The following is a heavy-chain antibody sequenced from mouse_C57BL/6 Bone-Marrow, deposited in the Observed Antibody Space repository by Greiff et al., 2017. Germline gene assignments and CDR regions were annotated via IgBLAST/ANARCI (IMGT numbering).Heavy chain of an antibody. V-gene: IGHV1-63*01. CDR3: ARHYYGSSYGY. J-gene: IGHJ2*01. D-gene: IGHD1-1*01. CDR2: IYPGGGYT. Sequence: QVHVKQSGAELVRPGTSVKMSCKASGYTFTNYWIGWAKQRPGHGLEWIGDIYPGGGYTNYNEKFKGKATLTADKSSSTAYMQFSSLTSEDSAIYYCARHYYGSSYGYWGQGTTLTVSS. CDR1: GYTFTNYW.